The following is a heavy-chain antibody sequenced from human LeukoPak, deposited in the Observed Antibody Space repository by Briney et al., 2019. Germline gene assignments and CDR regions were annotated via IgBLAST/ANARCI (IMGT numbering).Heavy chain of an antibody. CDR2: IYYSGST. CDR1: GGSISSGTYY. CDR3: ARVHSSNFQH. J-gene: IGHJ1*01. Sequence: SETLSLTCTVSGGSISSGTYYWGWIRQPPGKGLEWIGSIYYSGSTYYNPSLKSRVTISVDTSKNQFSLKLSSVTAADTAVYYCARVHSSNFQHWGQGTLVTVSS. D-gene: IGHD6-13*01. V-gene: IGHV4-39*07.